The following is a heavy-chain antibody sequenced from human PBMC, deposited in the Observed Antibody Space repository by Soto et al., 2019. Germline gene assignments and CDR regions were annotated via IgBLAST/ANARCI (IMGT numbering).Heavy chain of an antibody. V-gene: IGHV3-74*01. CDR3: ARENDTAMVRTWFDP. CDR1: GFTFSSYW. D-gene: IGHD5-18*01. CDR2: INSDGSST. J-gene: IGHJ5*02. Sequence: EVQLVESGGGLVQPGGSLRLSCAASGFTFSSYWMHWVRQAPGKGLVWVSRINSDGSSTSYADSVKGRFTISRDNAKNSLYLQMNSLRAEDTAVYYCARENDTAMVRTWFDPWGQGTLVTVSS.